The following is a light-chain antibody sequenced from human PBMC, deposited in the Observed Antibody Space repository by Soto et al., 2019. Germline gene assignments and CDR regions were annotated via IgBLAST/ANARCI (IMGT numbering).Light chain of an antibody. Sequence: PSSVSASVGDRVPITGWASQSISNYLNWYQQKPGKAPKLLIYAASGLQSGVPSRFSGSGSGTEFTLTISSLQPEDFATYYCQQNYGTPGTFGQGTKWIS. CDR3: QQNYGTPGT. CDR1: QSISNY. V-gene: IGKV1-39*01. J-gene: IGKJ1*01. CDR2: AAS.